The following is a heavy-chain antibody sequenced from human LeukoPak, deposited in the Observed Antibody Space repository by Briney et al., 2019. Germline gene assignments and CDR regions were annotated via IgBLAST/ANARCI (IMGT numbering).Heavy chain of an antibody. V-gene: IGHV1-2*02. CDR1: GYTFTGYY. CDR2: INPNSGGT. CDR3: ARDSSSWEVSSDNWFDP. Sequence: ASVKVSCKASGYTFTGYYMYWVRQAPGQGLEWMGWINPNSGGTNYAQKFQGRVTMTRDTSISTAYMELSRLRSDDTAVYYCARDSSSWEVSSDNWFDPWGQGTLVTVPS. J-gene: IGHJ5*02. D-gene: IGHD6-13*01.